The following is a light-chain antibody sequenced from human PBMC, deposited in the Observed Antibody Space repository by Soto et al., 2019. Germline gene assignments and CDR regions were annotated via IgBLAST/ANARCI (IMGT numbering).Light chain of an antibody. J-gene: IGLJ2*01. CDR3: AAWDDSLNGHVV. V-gene: IGLV1-44*01. CDR2: TNN. CDR1: SSNIGSNT. Sequence: QAVVTQPPSASGTPGQRVTISCSGSSSNIGSNTVNWYQQLPGTAPKLLIYTNNQRPSGVPDRFSGSKSGTSASLAISGLQSEDAADYYCAAWDDSLNGHVVFGGGTKLTVL.